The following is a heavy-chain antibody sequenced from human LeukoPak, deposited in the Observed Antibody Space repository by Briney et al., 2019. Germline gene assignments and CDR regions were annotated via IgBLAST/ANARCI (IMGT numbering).Heavy chain of an antibody. CDR1: GYTFTSFG. D-gene: IGHD3-22*01. Sequence: ASVKVSCKASGYTFTSFGITWVRQAPGQGLEWMGWINPNSGGTNYAQKLQGRVTMTTDTSTSTAYMELRSLRSDDTAVYYCARSFYDSSATRAFDIWGQGTMVTVSS. V-gene: IGHV1-18*01. CDR3: ARSFYDSSATRAFDI. J-gene: IGHJ3*02. CDR2: INPNSGGT.